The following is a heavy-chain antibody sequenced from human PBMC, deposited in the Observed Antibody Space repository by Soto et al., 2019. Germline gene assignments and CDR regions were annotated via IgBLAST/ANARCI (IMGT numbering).Heavy chain of an antibody. CDR2: TYYRSKWYN. Sequence: SQTLSLTCVISGDSVSSNSAAWNWIRQSPSRGLEWLGRTYYRSKWYNDYAVSVKSRITINPDTSKNQFSLQLNSVTPEDTAVYYCAIEGISSGWRPYNWYDPWGQGTLVTVSS. CDR3: AIEGISSGWRPYNWYDP. J-gene: IGHJ5*02. V-gene: IGHV6-1*01. CDR1: GDSVSSNSAA. D-gene: IGHD6-19*01.